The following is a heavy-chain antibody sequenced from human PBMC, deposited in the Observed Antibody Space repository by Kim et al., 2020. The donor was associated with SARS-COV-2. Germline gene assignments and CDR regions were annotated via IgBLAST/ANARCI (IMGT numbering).Heavy chain of an antibody. D-gene: IGHD2-8*01. CDR2: IKPSDGSP. Sequence: ASVKVSCRASGYTFTTNHIHWVRQAPGQGLEWMGIIKPSDGSPTYAQKFQDRVTLTRDTSTSTVYMEVFSLTSEDTALYFCARDNGNYGMDVWGQGTTVTVSS. V-gene: IGHV1-46*01. J-gene: IGHJ6*02. CDR3: ARDNGNYGMDV. CDR1: GYTFTTNH.